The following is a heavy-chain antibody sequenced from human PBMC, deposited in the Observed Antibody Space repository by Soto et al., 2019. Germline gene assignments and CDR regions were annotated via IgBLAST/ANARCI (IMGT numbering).Heavy chain of an antibody. CDR3: AIAGNQRHDEY. J-gene: IGHJ4*02. D-gene: IGHD2-2*01. Sequence: QVQLVQSGAEVKKPGSSVKVSCKASGGTFSTFTINWVRQAPGQGLEWMGRIIPILRITNYAQKFQGRVTITADKSTSTAYMELSSLRSEDTAMYYCAIAGNQRHDEYWGQGTLVTVSS. V-gene: IGHV1-69*02. CDR1: GGTFSTFT. CDR2: IIPILRIT.